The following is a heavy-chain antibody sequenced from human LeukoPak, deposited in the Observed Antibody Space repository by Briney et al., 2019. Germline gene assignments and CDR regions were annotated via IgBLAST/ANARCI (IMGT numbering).Heavy chain of an antibody. CDR3: TRDGKDCSSTSCSADY. Sequence: GGSLRLSCAASGFTFISYNMNWVRQAPGKGLEWVSSISVSSSYIYYAGSVKGRFTISRDNAKNSLYLQMNSLRVEDTAVYFCTRDGKDCSSTSCSADYWGQGTLVTVSS. D-gene: IGHD2-2*01. CDR2: ISVSSSYI. V-gene: IGHV3-21*01. CDR1: GFTFISYN. J-gene: IGHJ4*02.